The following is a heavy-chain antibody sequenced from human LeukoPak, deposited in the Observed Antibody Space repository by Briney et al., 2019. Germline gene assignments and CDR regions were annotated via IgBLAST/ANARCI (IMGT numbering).Heavy chain of an antibody. Sequence: SETLSLTCAVYGGSFSGYYWSWIRQPPGKGLEWIGEINHSGSTSYNPSLKSRVTISVDTSKNQFSLKLSSVTAADTAVYYCAIGTAGLDYWGQGTLVTVSS. CDR2: INHSGST. D-gene: IGHD1-26*01. J-gene: IGHJ4*02. CDR1: GGSFSGYY. V-gene: IGHV4-34*01. CDR3: AIGTAGLDY.